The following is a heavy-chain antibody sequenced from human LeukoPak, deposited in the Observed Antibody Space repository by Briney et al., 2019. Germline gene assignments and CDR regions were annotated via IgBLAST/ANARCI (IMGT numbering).Heavy chain of an antibody. CDR1: GFTFSSYA. V-gene: IGHV3-30*04. Sequence: HPGRSLRLSCAASGFTFSSYAMHWVRQAPGKGLEWVAVISYDGSNKYYADSVKGRFTIPRDNSKNTLYLQMNSLRAEDTAVYYCAREDYGDYLAGFDPWGQGTLVTVSS. D-gene: IGHD4-17*01. J-gene: IGHJ5*02. CDR3: AREDYGDYLAGFDP. CDR2: ISYDGSNK.